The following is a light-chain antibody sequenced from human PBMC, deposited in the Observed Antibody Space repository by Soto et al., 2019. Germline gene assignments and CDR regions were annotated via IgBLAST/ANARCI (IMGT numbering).Light chain of an antibody. Sequence: NFMLTQPHSVSASPGKTVTISCTRSSGSIASNYVQWYPQRPGSSPTTVIYEDNQRPSGVPDRFSGSIDSSSNSASLTISGLKTEDEADYYCQSYDSSNQVFGGGTKLTVL. CDR1: SGSIASNY. CDR3: QSYDSSNQV. V-gene: IGLV6-57*01. J-gene: IGLJ2*01. CDR2: EDN.